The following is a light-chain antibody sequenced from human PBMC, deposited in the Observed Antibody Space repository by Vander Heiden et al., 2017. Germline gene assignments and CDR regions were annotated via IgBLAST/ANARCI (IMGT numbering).Light chain of an antibody. Sequence: DIQMTQSPSPVSAAVGDTVTSTCRASQDSRNWLDWYQQKPGKAPRRLIYAASSWERGVPARFSGSGSGTDFTLNISSLEPEDVATYYCQQANYWPRTFGQGTKVEI. CDR2: AAS. V-gene: IGKV1-12*01. CDR1: QDSRNW. CDR3: QQANYWPRT. J-gene: IGKJ1*01.